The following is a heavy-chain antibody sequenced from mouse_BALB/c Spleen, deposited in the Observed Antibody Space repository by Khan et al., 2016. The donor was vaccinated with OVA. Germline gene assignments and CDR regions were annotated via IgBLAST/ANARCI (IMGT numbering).Heavy chain of an antibody. CDR1: GYTFTEFT. Sequence: EVQLQQSGPELVKPGASVKISCKTSGYTFTEFTLHWVKQSHGKSLEWIGVINPKNGDTNYNQNFKGKATLTVDKSSSTAYMEFRSLTSEDSAVYYCARGAGRYWGQGTSVTVSS. D-gene: IGHD3-3*01. CDR3: ARGAGRY. CDR2: INPKNGDT. J-gene: IGHJ4*01. V-gene: IGHV1-18*01.